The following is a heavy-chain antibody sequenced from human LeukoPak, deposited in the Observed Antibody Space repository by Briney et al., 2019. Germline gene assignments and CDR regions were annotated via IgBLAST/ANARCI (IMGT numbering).Heavy chain of an antibody. J-gene: IGHJ3*02. V-gene: IGHV4-39*07. Sequence: SETLSLTCSVSGGSIRSSSYYWGWIRQPPGKGLEWIGSIYYSGSTYYNPSLKSRVTISIDTSKNQFSLKLSSVTAADTAVYYCASGIGWNYDAFDIWGQGTMVTVSS. CDR2: IYYSGST. CDR1: GGSIRSSSYY. CDR3: ASGIGWNYDAFDI. D-gene: IGHD1-7*01.